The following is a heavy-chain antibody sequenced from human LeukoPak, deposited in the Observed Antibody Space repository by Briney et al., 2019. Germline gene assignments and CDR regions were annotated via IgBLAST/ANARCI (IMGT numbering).Heavy chain of an antibody. CDR2: ISGSGGST. V-gene: IGHV3-23*01. CDR1: GFTFSSYA. CDR3: AKDGIWFIVGATGAFDI. Sequence: PGGSLRLSCAASGFTFSSYAMSWVRQAPGKGLEWVSAISGSGGSTYYADSVKGRFTISRDNSKNTLYLQMNSLRAEDTAVYYCAKDGIWFIVGATGAFDIWGQGTMVTVSS. J-gene: IGHJ3*02. D-gene: IGHD1-26*01.